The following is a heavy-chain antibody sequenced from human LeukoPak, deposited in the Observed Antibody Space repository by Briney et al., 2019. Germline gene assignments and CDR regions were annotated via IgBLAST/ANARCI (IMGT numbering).Heavy chain of an antibody. CDR3: ARPRGNVEMAAIPFDY. Sequence: GGSLRLSCAASGFTFSSYAMSWVRQAPGKGLEWVSAISGSGDRTYHADSVKGRFTISRDNAKNSLYLQMNSLRAEDTAVYYCARPRGNVEMAAIPFDYWGQGTLVTVSS. D-gene: IGHD5-24*01. J-gene: IGHJ4*02. V-gene: IGHV3-23*01. CDR1: GFTFSSYA. CDR2: ISGSGDRT.